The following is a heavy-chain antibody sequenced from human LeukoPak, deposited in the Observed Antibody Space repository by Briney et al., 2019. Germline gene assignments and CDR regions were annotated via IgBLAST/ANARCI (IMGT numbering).Heavy chain of an antibody. J-gene: IGHJ6*02. CDR1: GFILSDHY. D-gene: IGHD3-3*01. CDR3: AREGPDYDFWSGAFVYYYGMDV. CDR2: IWYDGSNK. V-gene: IGHV3-33*08. Sequence: PGGSLRLSCAGSGFILSDHYMHWVRQAPGKGLEWVAVIWYDGSNKYYADSVKGRFTISRDNSKNTLYLQMNSLRAEDTAVYYCAREGPDYDFWSGAFVYYYGMDVWGQGTTVTVSS.